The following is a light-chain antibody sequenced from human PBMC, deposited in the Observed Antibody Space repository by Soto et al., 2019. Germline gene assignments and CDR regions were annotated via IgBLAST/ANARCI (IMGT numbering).Light chain of an antibody. CDR1: SSDIGGYNY. J-gene: IGLJ3*02. Sequence: QSALTQPASVSGSPGQSITISCTGTSSDIGGYNYVSWYQQHPGKAPKLLIYEVTNRPSGVSNRFSGSKSGNTASLSISGLHAEDEADYYCSSYTRISTWVFGGGTKLTVL. CDR3: SSYTRISTWV. V-gene: IGLV2-14*01. CDR2: EVT.